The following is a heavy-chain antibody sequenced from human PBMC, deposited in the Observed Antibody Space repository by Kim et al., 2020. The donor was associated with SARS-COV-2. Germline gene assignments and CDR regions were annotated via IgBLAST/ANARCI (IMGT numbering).Heavy chain of an antibody. Sequence: SETLSLTCTVSGGSISSGGYYWSWIRQHPGKGLEWIGYIYYSGSTYYNPSLKSRVTISVDTSKNQFSLKLSSVTAADTAVYYCARDRVYCTNGVCYYYYYYGMDVWGQGTTVTVSS. CDR2: IYYSGST. CDR3: ARDRVYCTNGVCYYYYYYGMDV. V-gene: IGHV4-31*03. D-gene: IGHD2-8*01. J-gene: IGHJ6*02. CDR1: GGSISSGGYY.